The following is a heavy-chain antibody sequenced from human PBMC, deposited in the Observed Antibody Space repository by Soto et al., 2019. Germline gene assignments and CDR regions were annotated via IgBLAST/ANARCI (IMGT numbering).Heavy chain of an antibody. V-gene: IGHV3-7*01. CDR3: ASDLNWPNF. J-gene: IGHJ4*02. CDR2: IKPDGSER. CDR1: GFTFSTYF. Sequence: EVQLVESGGGLVQPGGSLRLSCAASGFTFSTYFMTWVRQDPGKGLEWVATIKPDGSERWYVDSVKGRFTISRDNAKNSLYLEMNSLRAEDTAVYFCASDLNWPNFWGQGSLVAVSS. D-gene: IGHD1-20*01.